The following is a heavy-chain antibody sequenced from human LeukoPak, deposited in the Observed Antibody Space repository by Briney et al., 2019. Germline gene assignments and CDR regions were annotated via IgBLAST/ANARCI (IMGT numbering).Heavy chain of an antibody. D-gene: IGHD6-6*01. V-gene: IGHV5-10-1*01. CDR2: IDPSDSYT. CDR3: SAAHY. CDR1: GYTFTNHW. Sequence: GESLKISCKGSGYTFTNHWISWVRQMPGKGLEWMGKIDPSDSYTNYSPSFQGHVTISADKSISTAYLQWSSLKASDTAIYYCSAAHYWGQGTLVTVSS. J-gene: IGHJ4*02.